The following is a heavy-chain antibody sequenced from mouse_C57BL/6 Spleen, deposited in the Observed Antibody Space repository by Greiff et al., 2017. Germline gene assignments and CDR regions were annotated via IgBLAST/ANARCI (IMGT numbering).Heavy chain of an antibody. V-gene: IGHV5-12*01. CDR1: GFTFSDYY. Sequence: EVQVVESGGGLVQPGGSLKLSCAASGFTFSDYYMYWVRQTPEKRLEWVAYISNGGGSTYYPDTVKGRFTISRDNAKNTLYLQMSRLKSEDTAMYYCARDGYGRAMDYWGQGTSVTVSS. D-gene: IGHD2-2*01. J-gene: IGHJ4*01. CDR3: ARDGYGRAMDY. CDR2: ISNGGGST.